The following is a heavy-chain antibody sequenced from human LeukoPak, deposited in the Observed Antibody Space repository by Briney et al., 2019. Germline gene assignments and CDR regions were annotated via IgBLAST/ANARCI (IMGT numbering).Heavy chain of an antibody. J-gene: IGHJ4*02. CDR2: INHRGRT. CDR3: TRVGHLYDTVD. D-gene: IGHD3-9*01. CDR1: GGSFNDYF. V-gene: IGHV4-34*01. Sequence: SETLSRTCAVYGGSFNDYFWSWIRQPPGKGLEWIGEINHRGRTNYNPSLRSRVTLSVDTSKQQFSLHLDAVTAADTAVYYCTRVGHLYDTVDWGQGALVTVSS.